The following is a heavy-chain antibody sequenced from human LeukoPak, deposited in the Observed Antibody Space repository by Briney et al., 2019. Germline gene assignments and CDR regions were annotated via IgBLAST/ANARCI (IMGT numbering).Heavy chain of an antibody. D-gene: IGHD3-22*01. CDR2: ISGSGTNT. V-gene: IGHV3-23*01. J-gene: IGHJ4*02. CDR3: AKLRWYYDNGAYADY. Sequence: GGSLRLSCAASGFTFSSYAMSWVRQAPGKGLEWVSSISGSGTNTYYADSVKSRFTISRDNSKNTLYLQMDSLRAEDTALYYCAKLRWYYDNGAYADYWGQGSLVTVSS. CDR1: GFTFSSYA.